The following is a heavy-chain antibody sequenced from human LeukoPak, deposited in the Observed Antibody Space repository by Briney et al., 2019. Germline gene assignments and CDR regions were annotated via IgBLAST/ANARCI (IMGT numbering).Heavy chain of an antibody. CDR2: TYYRSKWYN. D-gene: IGHD1-26*01. J-gene: IGHJ3*02. V-gene: IGHV6-1*01. Sequence: SQTLSLTCAISGDSVSSNSAAWHWIRQSPSRGLEWLGRTYYRSKWYNDYAVSVKSRITINPDTSKNQFSLQLNSVTPEDTAVYYCARDRRNSGSLGGAFDIWGQGTMVTVSS. CDR1: GDSVSSNSAA. CDR3: ARDRRNSGSLGGAFDI.